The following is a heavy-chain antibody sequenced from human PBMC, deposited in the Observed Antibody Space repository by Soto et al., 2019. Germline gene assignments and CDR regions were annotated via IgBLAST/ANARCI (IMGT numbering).Heavy chain of an antibody. D-gene: IGHD6-13*01. CDR1: GYTFTSCG. V-gene: IGHV1-18*01. J-gene: IGHJ4*01. CDR3: AREQQQLVLSYSAY. CDR2: ISAHNGNT. Sequence: SVKVSCKASGYTFTSCGISWVRQDPGQGLEWMGWISAHNGNTNYAQKLHGRVTMTTDTSTSTAYMELRSLRSDDTAVFYRAREQQQLVLSYSAYWGHGTLVTVSS.